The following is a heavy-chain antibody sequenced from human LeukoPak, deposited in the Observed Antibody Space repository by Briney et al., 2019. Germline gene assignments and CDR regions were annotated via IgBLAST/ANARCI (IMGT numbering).Heavy chain of an antibody. CDR3: ARTSLGRAAAYTYYYYGMDV. V-gene: IGHV1-8*01. Sequence: GASVKVSCKASGYTFTSYDINWVRQATGQGLEWMGWMNPNSGNTGYAQKFQGRVTMTRNTSISTAYMELSSLRSEDTAVYYCARTSLGRAAAYTYYYYGMDVWGQGTTVTVSS. CDR2: MNPNSGNT. D-gene: IGHD6-13*01. CDR1: GYTFTSYD. J-gene: IGHJ6*02.